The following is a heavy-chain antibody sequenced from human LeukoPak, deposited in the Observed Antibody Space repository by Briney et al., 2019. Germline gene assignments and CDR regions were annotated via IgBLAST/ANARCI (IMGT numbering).Heavy chain of an antibody. J-gene: IGHJ4*02. CDR1: GFTFSSYG. Sequence: GGSLRLSCAASGFTFSSYGMSWVRQAPGKGLEWVSAISGSGGSTYYAESVKGRFTISRDNSQNTLFLQVNSLRAEDTAVYYCARDLRGSIVRYFDYCGQGTLVTVSS. CDR2: ISGSGGST. V-gene: IGHV3-23*01. D-gene: IGHD3-9*01. CDR3: ARDLRGSIVRYFDY.